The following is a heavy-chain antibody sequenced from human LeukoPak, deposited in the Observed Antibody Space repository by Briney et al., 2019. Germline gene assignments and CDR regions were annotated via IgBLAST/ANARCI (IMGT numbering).Heavy chain of an antibody. Sequence: GSLRLSCAASGFTFDNYAMHWVRQAPGKGLEWVALISNDGTNKYYADSVKGRFTMSRDNSKSTVYLQVNSLRAEDTAVYYCAVGLTIWGQGTMVTVSS. CDR2: ISNDGTNK. J-gene: IGHJ3*02. D-gene: IGHD1-26*01. V-gene: IGHV3-30-3*01. CDR3: AVGLTI. CDR1: GFTFDNYA.